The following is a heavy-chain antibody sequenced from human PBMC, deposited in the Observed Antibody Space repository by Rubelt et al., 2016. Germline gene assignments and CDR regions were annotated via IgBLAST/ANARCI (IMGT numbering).Heavy chain of an antibody. CDR1: GFTFSNYA. J-gene: IGHJ6*02. V-gene: IGHV3-23*01. CDR2: ISSNGGRT. D-gene: IGHD7-27*01. Sequence: GQPGGSLRLSCAASGFTFSNYAMSWVRQAPGKGLEWVSSISSNGGRTYYADSVKGRFTISRDTSKNTLYLQMNSLRAEDTAVYYCAKDPPNWGSGYYGMDIWGQGTTVTVSS. CDR3: AKDPPNWGSGYYGMDI.